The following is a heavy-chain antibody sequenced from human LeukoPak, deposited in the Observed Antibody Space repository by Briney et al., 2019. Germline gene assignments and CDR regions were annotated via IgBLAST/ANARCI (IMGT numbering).Heavy chain of an antibody. V-gene: IGHV3-30*18. CDR1: GFTFSSYG. D-gene: IGHD5-18*01. CDR2: ISYDGSNK. Sequence: GRSLRLSCAASGFTFSSYGMHWVRQAPGKGLEWVAVISYDGSNKYYADSVKGRFTISRDNSKNTLYLQMNSLRAEDTAVYYCAKGLEYSYGNDYWGQGTLVTVSS. J-gene: IGHJ4*02. CDR3: AKGLEYSYGNDY.